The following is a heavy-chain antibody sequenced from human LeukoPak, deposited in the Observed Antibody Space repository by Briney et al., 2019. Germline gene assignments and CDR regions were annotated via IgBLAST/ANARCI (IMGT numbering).Heavy chain of an antibody. CDR2: IYTSGST. CDR3: ARNYGSGRLLDY. J-gene: IGHJ4*02. D-gene: IGHD3-10*01. Sequence: SETLSLTCTVYGESFTEYYWSWIRQPAGKGLEWIGRIYTSGSTNYNPSLKSRVTMSVDTSKNQFSLKLSSVTAADTAVYYCARNYGSGRLLDYWGQGTLVTVSS. CDR1: GESFTEYY. V-gene: IGHV4-4*07.